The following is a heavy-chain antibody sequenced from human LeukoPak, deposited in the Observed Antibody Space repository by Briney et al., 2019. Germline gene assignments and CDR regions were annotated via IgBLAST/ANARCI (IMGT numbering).Heavy chain of an antibody. D-gene: IGHD3-10*01. J-gene: IGHJ5*02. CDR2: ISYDGDIT. V-gene: IGHV3-33*02. CDR1: GFFFSSHG. CDR3: AGDGYFGSGVHPGWFDR. Sequence: GRSLRLSCAASGFFFSSHGMHWVGQAPGRGLEWVALISYDGDITYYADSVKGRFTISRDRSTSTVFLQMRSLTAEYTAVYYCAGDGYFGSGVHPGWFDRRGEGTLVTVSS.